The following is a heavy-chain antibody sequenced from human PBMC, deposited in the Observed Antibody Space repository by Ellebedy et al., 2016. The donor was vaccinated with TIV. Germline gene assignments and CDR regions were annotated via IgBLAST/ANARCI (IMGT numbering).Heavy chain of an antibody. D-gene: IGHD6-19*01. J-gene: IGHJ4*02. CDR3: AKDSGLSGWYFDY. Sequence: PGGSLRLSCAASGFTFRSYAMGWVRQAPGKGLEWISVISDSGGATYYAAPLKGRFTTSRDISNDMVYLQINSLRPDDTAVYYCAKDSGLSGWYFDYWGQGTLVTVSS. CDR1: GFTFRSYA. V-gene: IGHV3-23*01. CDR2: ISDSGGAT.